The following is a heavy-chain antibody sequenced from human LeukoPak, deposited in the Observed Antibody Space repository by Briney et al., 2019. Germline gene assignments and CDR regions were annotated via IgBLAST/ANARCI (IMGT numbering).Heavy chain of an antibody. CDR1: GFNFASNW. CDR3: VRDGVGATTYFGYFDH. V-gene: IGHV3-74*01. CDR2: INSGGSGT. Sequence: GGSLRLSCAASGFNFASNWMHWVRQTPGKGLMWVSRINSGGSGTSYADSVEGRFTISRDNAKNTLYLQMNSLRAEDTAVYYCVRDGVGATTYFGYFDHWGQGNLVTVSS. D-gene: IGHD1-26*01. J-gene: IGHJ4*02.